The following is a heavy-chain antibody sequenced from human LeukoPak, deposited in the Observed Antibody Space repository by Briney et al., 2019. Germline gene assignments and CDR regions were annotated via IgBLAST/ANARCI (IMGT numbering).Heavy chain of an antibody. CDR1: GFTFHSYA. D-gene: IGHD3-10*01. J-gene: IGHJ4*02. Sequence: GGSLRLSCVGSGFTFHSYAMSWVRQAPGKGLEWVSTITGSGADTHYADSVKGRFTISRDNSKNTLYLQMNSLRAEDTAVYYCAKSRVGWFGDFENWGQGTLVTVSS. V-gene: IGHV3-23*01. CDR2: ITGSGADT. CDR3: AKSRVGWFGDFEN.